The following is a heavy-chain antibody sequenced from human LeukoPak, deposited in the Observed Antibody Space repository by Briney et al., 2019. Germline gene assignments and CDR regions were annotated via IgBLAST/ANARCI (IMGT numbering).Heavy chain of an antibody. J-gene: IGHJ5*02. V-gene: IGHV4-61*02. CDR1: GGSISSGSYY. Sequence: TLSLTCTVSGGSISSGSYYWRWGRQPAGRGGEWIVRMYTSGSHNYNPSLKTRVTISVDTSKNQFSLKLSSVTAADTAVYYCARGDYYDSSGYYRNWFDPWGQGTLVTVSS. D-gene: IGHD3-22*01. CDR2: MYTSGSH. CDR3: ARGDYYDSSGYYRNWFDP.